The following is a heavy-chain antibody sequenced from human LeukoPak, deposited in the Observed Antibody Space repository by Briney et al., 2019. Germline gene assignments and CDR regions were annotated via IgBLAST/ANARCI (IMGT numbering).Heavy chain of an antibody. CDR2: INPNTAGT. J-gene: IGHJ4*02. V-gene: IGHV1-2*02. D-gene: IGHD4-23*01. CDR3: GRDESGKSFES. CDR1: GYTFTDYY. Sequence: ASVKVSCKASGYTFTDYYIHWVRQAPGQGLEWMGWINPNTAGTNYEQKFQGRVTMTRATSISTVYMELSRLRSDDTAVFYCGRDESGKSFESWGQGTLVTVSS.